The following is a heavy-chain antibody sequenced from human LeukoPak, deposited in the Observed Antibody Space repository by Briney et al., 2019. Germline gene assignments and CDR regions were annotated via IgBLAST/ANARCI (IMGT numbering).Heavy chain of an antibody. CDR3: VSFYETY. J-gene: IGHJ4*02. CDR1: GNYW. D-gene: IGHD2/OR15-2a*01. CDR2: INSDGSWT. Sequence: LAGVSLRLSCAASGNYWMHWVRQAPGKGLVWVSHINSDGSWTSYADSVKGRFTISKDNAKNTVYLQMNNLRAEDTAVYYCVSFYETYWGRGTLVTVSS. V-gene: IGHV3-74*01.